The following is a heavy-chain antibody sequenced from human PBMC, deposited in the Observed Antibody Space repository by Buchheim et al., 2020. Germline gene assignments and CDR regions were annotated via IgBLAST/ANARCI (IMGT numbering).Heavy chain of an antibody. J-gene: IGHJ6*03. D-gene: IGHD5-12*01. CDR3: AREGYSGYDYVYYYYYMDV. CDR2: IWYDGSNK. V-gene: IGHV3-33*01. CDR1: GFTFSSYG. Sequence: QVQLVESGGGVVQPGRSLRLSCAASGFTFSSYGMHWVRQAPGQGLEWVAVIWYDGSNKYYADSVKGRFTISRDNYKNTLYLQMNSLRAEDTAVYYCAREGYSGYDYVYYYYYMDVWGKGTT.